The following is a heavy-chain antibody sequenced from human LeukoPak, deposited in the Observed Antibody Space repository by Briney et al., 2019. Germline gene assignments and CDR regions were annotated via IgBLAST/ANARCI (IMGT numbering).Heavy chain of an antibody. J-gene: IGHJ4*02. Sequence: PGGSLRLSCAASGFTFSSLAMSWVRQAPGKGLMWVSTISGSGSGTYYADSVKGRFTISRDNSKNTLHLEMNSLRAEDTAVYYCAKRLDHTGFAYWGQGTLVTVSS. D-gene: IGHD4-17*01. CDR2: ISGSGSGT. V-gene: IGHV3-23*01. CDR3: AKRLDHTGFAY. CDR1: GFTFSSLA.